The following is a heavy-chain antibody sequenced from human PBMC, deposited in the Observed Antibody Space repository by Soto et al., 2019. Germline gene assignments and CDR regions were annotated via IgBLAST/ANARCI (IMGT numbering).Heavy chain of an antibody. V-gene: IGHV1-69*06. J-gene: IGHJ6*02. CDR1: GGTFSSYA. Sequence: QVQLVQSGAEVKKPGSSVKVSCKASGGTFSSYAISWVRQAPGQGLEWMGGIIPIFGTANYAQKFQGRVKITADTSPSTAYKELSSLISEDTAGYYCARYKGYYDILSGFPPDIAYYGMDVWCQGTTVTVSS. CDR2: IIPIFGTA. CDR3: ARYKGYYDILSGFPPDIAYYGMDV. D-gene: IGHD3-9*01.